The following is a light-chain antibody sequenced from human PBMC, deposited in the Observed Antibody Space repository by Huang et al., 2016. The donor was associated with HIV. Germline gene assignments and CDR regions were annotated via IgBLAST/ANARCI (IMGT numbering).Light chain of an antibody. V-gene: IGKV3-15*01. Sequence: EIVMTQSPATLSVSPGERATLSCRASQSVSSNLAWYQQKPGQAPRLLIYGASPRATGIPARFSGSGSGTEFTLTISSLQSEDFGVYYCQQNNNWPPLFTCGPGTKVDIK. CDR2: GAS. J-gene: IGKJ3*01. CDR1: QSVSSN. CDR3: QQNNNWPPLFT.